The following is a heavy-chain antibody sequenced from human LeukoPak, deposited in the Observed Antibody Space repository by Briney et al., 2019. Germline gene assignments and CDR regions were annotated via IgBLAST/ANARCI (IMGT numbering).Heavy chain of an antibody. CDR1: GYTFTRYD. Sequence: SVKVSCKASGYTFTRYDINWVRQATGRGREGMGRIIPILRIANYAQKFQGRVTITADKSTSTAYLELSRLRSEDTAVYYCARPRGYSYGYIWDHWGQGTLVTVSS. CDR2: IIPILRIA. V-gene: IGHV1-69*04. J-gene: IGHJ4*02. D-gene: IGHD5-18*01. CDR3: ARPRGYSYGYIWDH.